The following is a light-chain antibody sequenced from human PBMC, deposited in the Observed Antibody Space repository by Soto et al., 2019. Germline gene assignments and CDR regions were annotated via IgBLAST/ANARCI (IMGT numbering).Light chain of an antibody. Sequence: EIVLTQSPGTLSMSAGERATLSCRASQSVSSSYLAWYQQKPGQAPRLLIYGASRRATGIPDRFSGSGSGTDFTLTISRLEPEYFAVYYCQQYASFLRTFGQGTKVEI. J-gene: IGKJ1*01. CDR1: QSVSSSY. CDR2: GAS. CDR3: QQYASFLRT. V-gene: IGKV3-20*01.